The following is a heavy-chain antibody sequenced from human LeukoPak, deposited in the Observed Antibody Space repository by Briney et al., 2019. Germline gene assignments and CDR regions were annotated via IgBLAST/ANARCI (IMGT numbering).Heavy chain of an antibody. CDR1: GFTFSSYW. J-gene: IGHJ5*02. V-gene: IGHV3-74*01. CDR2: INSDGSST. D-gene: IGHD6-19*01. Sequence: GGSLRLSCAASGFTFSSYWMHWVRQAPGKGLVWVSRINSDGSSTSYADSVKGRFTISRDNAKNTLYLQMNSLRAEDTAVYYCASIAVAGIRIAWGQGTLVTVSS. CDR3: ASIAVAGIRIA.